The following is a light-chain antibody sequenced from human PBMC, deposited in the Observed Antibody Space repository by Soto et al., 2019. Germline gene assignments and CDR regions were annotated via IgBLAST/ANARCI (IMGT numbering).Light chain of an antibody. CDR3: SSYTSSSTR. V-gene: IGLV2-14*01. CDR1: SSDVGGYNY. CDR2: DVS. Sequence: QSALTQPASVSGSPGQSITISCTGTSSDVGGYNYVSWYQQHPGKAPKLMIYDVSNRPSGVSNRFSGSKSVNTASLTISGLQAEDEADYYCSSYTSSSTRFGTGTQLTVL. J-gene: IGLJ1*01.